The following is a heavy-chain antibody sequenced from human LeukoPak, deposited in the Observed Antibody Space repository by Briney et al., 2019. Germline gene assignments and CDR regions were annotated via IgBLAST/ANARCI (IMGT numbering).Heavy chain of an antibody. J-gene: IGHJ4*02. V-gene: IGHV4-4*07. CDR3: ARGLSDGDYDYFDY. CDR2: IYTSGST. Sequence: PSETLSLTCTVSAGSISSYYWSWIRQPAGKGLEWIGRIYTSGSTNYNPSLKSRVTMSVDTSKNQFSLKLSSVTAADTAVYYCARGLSDGDYDYFDYWGQGTLVTVSS. CDR1: AGSISSYY. D-gene: IGHD4-17*01.